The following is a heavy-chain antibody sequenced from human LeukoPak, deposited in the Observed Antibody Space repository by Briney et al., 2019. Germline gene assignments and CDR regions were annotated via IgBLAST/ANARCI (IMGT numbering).Heavy chain of an antibody. CDR3: ARTRIANDSSGYYFRFDY. V-gene: IGHV3-30*10. Sequence: GGSLRLSCAASGFAFSSYAIHWVRQAPGMGLEWVAVISYDGSKKYYTDSVKGRLTISRDNSKNTLYLQMNSLRAEDTAVYYCARTRIANDSSGYYFRFDYWDQGTLVTVSS. J-gene: IGHJ4*02. D-gene: IGHD3-22*01. CDR1: GFAFSSYA. CDR2: ISYDGSKK.